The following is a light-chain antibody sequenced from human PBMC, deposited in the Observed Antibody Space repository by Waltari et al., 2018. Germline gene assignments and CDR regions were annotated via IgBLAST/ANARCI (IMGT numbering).Light chain of an antibody. V-gene: IGLV1-47*01. CDR2: RTN. J-gene: IGLJ3*02. Sequence: QSVLTQPPSASATPGHRATIPCSGSRSNIGSNYVYWYQQFPGTAPKLPLYRTNYRPSGVPDRFSGSKSGTSASLAIGGLRSEDEAHYYCTTWDDRLSAWVFGGGTKLTVL. CDR1: RSNIGSNY. CDR3: TTWDDRLSAWV.